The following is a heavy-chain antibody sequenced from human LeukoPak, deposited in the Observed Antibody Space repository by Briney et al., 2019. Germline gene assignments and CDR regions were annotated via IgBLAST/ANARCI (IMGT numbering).Heavy chain of an antibody. V-gene: IGHV4-38-2*02. Sequence: SETLSLTCTVSGGSISSAYYWGWIRQPPGKGLEWIGSIYHSGSTYYNPSLKSRVTISVDTSKNQFSLKLSSVTAADTAVYYCARDLRFAAHNYDILTGYRVIRPIYYFDYWGQGTLVTVSS. CDR3: ARDLRFAAHNYDILTGYRVIRPIYYFDY. CDR2: IYHSGST. D-gene: IGHD3-9*01. J-gene: IGHJ4*02. CDR1: GGSISSAYY.